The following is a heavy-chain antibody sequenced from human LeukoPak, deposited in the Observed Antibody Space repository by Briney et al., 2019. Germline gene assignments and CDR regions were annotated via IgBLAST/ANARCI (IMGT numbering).Heavy chain of an antibody. J-gene: IGHJ6*03. D-gene: IGHD2-2*01. Sequence: GESLKISCKGSGYSFSNYFIGWVRQMPGKGLEWMGIVYPDDSDTRYSPSFQGQVTISADKSIGSASLQWSSLTASDTAMYYCARSGDGYCSSTSCSGAYYYYYMDVWGKGTTVTVSS. CDR1: GYSFSNYF. CDR3: ARSGDGYCSSTSCSGAYYYYYMDV. V-gene: IGHV5-51*01. CDR2: VYPDDSDT.